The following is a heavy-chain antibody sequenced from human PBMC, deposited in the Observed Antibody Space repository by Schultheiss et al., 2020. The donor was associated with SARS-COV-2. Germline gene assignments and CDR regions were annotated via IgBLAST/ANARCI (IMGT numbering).Heavy chain of an antibody. V-gene: IGHV3-33*01. CDR2: IWYDGSNK. CDR3: ARVLRFLEGFSMDV. D-gene: IGHD3-3*01. J-gene: IGHJ6*02. CDR1: GFTFSSYG. Sequence: GGSLRLSCAASGFTFSSYGMHWVRQAPGKGLEWVAVIWYDGSNKYYADSVKGRFTISRDNSKNTLYLQMNSLRAEDTAVYYCARVLRFLEGFSMDVWGQGTTVTVSS.